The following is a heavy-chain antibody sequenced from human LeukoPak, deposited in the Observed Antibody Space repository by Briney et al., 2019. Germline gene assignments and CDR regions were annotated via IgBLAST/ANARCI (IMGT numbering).Heavy chain of an antibody. CDR3: AREPTYYYDNSGYSY. Sequence: SGTLSLTCAVSGGSISSSNWWSWVRQPPGKGLEWIGEIYHSGSTNYNPSLKSRVTISVDKSKNQSSLKLSSVTAADTAVYYCAREPTYYYDNSGYSYWGQGTLVTVSS. CDR2: IYHSGST. CDR1: GGSISSSNW. J-gene: IGHJ4*02. V-gene: IGHV4-4*02. D-gene: IGHD3-22*01.